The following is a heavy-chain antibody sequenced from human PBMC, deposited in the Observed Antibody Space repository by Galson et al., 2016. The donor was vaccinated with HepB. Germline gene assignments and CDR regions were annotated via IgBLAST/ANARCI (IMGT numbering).Heavy chain of an antibody. CDR3: ATSNGWFDS. V-gene: IGHV1-46*01. D-gene: IGHD2-8*01. Sequence: SVKVSCKASGNTFTTSYMHWMRQAPGQGLDWMGIINPNGSITNYAQKFQGRFTMTTDTSTTTLYMELSGLSSGDTAMYYCATSNGWFDSWGQGTLITVS. CDR2: INPNGSIT. J-gene: IGHJ5*01. CDR1: GNTFTTSY.